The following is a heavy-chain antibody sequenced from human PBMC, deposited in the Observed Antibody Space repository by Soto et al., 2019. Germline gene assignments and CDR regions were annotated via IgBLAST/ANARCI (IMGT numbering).Heavy chain of an antibody. CDR2: MSGSSSTT. Sequence: GGSLRLSCATSGLTFSNYAMSWVRQAPGGGLEWVSSMSGSSSTTYYADSVRGRFTISRDRSKNTLYLQMSSLRAEDTALYYCAKSQERELPRVIDFWGQGTLVTVSS. D-gene: IGHD1-7*01. J-gene: IGHJ4*02. CDR3: AKSQERELPRVIDF. CDR1: GLTFSNYA. V-gene: IGHV3-23*01.